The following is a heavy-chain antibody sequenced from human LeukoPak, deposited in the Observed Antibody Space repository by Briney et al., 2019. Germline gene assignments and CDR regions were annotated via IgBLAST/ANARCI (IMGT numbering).Heavy chain of an antibody. D-gene: IGHD3-10*01. V-gene: IGHV3-23*01. J-gene: IGHJ3*01. CDR2: ISGSGGST. Sequence: PGGSLRLSCAASGITFSSYAMSWVRQAPGKGLEWVSVISGSGGSTYYADSVKGRFTISRDNSENTLFLQMNSLRAEDTAVYYCAKDRGLLWFGEWKFWGQGTMVTVSS. CDR1: GITFSSYA. CDR3: AKDRGLLWFGEWKF.